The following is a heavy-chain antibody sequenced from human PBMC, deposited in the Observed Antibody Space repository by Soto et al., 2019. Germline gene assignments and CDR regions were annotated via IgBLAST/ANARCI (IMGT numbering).Heavy chain of an antibody. CDR1: RYTVSDYY. CDR3: ASPSSKWLPYFDF. V-gene: IGHV1-2*02. CDR2: INRNSGGI. D-gene: IGHD6-19*01. Sequence: EASVKVSCKASRYTVSDYYMHWVRQAPGQGLEWMGWINRNSGGINYAQQFQGRVTMTWDTSTGTVYMELNRLRSDDTAVYYCASPSSKWLPYFDFWGQGTQVTVSS. J-gene: IGHJ4*02.